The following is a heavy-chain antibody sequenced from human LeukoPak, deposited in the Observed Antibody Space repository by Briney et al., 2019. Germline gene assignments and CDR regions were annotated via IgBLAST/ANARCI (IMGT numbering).Heavy chain of an antibody. CDR1: GGSISGYY. CDR2: IYYTGST. CDR3: ARFNDYCNYVDY. Sequence: PSETLSLTCSVPGGSISGYYWSWIRQPPGKALEWLGYIYYTGSTNYNPSLKSRVTISVDTSKNQFSLKLSSVTAADTAVYYCARFNDYCNYVDYWGQGTLVTVSS. J-gene: IGHJ4*02. V-gene: IGHV4-59*08. D-gene: IGHD4-11*01.